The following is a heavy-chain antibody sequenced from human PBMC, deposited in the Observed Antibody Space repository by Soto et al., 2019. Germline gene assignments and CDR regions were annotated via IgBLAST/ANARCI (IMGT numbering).Heavy chain of an antibody. CDR1: GYTFTSYG. Sequence: GASVKVSCKASGYTFTSYGISWVRQAPGQGLEWMGWISAYNGNTNYAQKLQGRVTMTTDTSTSTAYMELRSLRSDDTAVYYCARELNYYDSSGYYEVDYWGQGTLVTVSS. CDR2: ISAYNGNT. J-gene: IGHJ4*02. V-gene: IGHV1-18*01. D-gene: IGHD3-22*01. CDR3: ARELNYYDSSGYYEVDY.